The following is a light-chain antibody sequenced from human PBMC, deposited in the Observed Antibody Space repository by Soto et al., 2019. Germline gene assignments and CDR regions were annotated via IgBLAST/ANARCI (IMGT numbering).Light chain of an antibody. V-gene: IGLV2-14*01. J-gene: IGLJ1*01. CDR1: SGDIGSYNR. Sequence: SVLSQPASVSGSRGQSITISCTGTSGDIGSYNRVSWYQQHPGKAPKLIIYEVTDRPSGVSNRFSGSKSGNTASLTISGLQAEDEAEYYCSSYTNINTRACVFGTGTKVTVL. CDR3: SSYTNINTRACV. CDR2: EVT.